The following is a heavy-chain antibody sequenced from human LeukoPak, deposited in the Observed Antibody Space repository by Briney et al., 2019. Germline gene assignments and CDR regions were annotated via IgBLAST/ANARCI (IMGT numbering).Heavy chain of an antibody. D-gene: IGHD4-23*01. Sequence: PSDTLPLTCAVSGYSISSGYYWGWIRQPPGNGLEWIGSIYHSGSTYHNPSFKIRDTISVDTYKNHYSLRLSSVTAADSLGHYCSGVDYRGNFHNDAFDSWGQGTMVTVSS. V-gene: IGHV4-38-2*01. J-gene: IGHJ3*02. CDR1: GYSISSGYY. CDR3: SGVDYRGNFHNDAFDS. CDR2: IYHSGST.